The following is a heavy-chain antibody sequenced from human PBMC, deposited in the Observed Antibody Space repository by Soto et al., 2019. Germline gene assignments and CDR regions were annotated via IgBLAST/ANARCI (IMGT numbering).Heavy chain of an antibody. CDR3: ARSIFGVVIRTYYYYGMDV. D-gene: IGHD3-3*01. CDR2: IIPIFGTA. V-gene: IGHV1-69*01. J-gene: IGHJ6*02. CDR1: GGTFSSYA. Sequence: QVQLVQSGAEVKKPGSSVKVSCKASGGTFSSYAISWVRQAPGQGLEWMGGIIPIFGTANYAQKFQGRVTITADASTSTAYMELSSLRSEDTAVYYCARSIFGVVIRTYYYYGMDVWGQGTTVTVSS.